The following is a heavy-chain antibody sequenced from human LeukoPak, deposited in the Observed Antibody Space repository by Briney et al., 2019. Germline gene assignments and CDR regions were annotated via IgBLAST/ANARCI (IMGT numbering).Heavy chain of an antibody. CDR1: GFSLSTTGMC. Sequence: SGPALVKPTQTLTLTCTFSGFSLSTTGMCVSWVRQSPGQALEWLARIDWAGDRSFSPSLETRLTLSKDTSKNRVVLTMTNMDPVDTATYFCTQSFSTSSTKYYYFMNVWGPGTTVTVSS. D-gene: IGHD6-6*01. V-gene: IGHV2-70*11. CDR2: IDWAGDR. CDR3: TQSFSTSSTKYYYFMNV. J-gene: IGHJ6*03.